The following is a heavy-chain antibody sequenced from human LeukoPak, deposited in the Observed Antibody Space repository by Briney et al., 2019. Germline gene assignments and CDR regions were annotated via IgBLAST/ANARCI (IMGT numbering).Heavy chain of an antibody. CDR3: ARVFCSGGSCWQY. CDR2: INHSGST. V-gene: IGHV4-34*01. J-gene: IGHJ4*02. Sequence: PSETLSLTSAVYGGSFSGYYWSWIRQPPGKGLEWIGEINHSGSTNYNPSLKSRVTISVDTTKNQFTLKLSSVTAADTAVYYCARVFCSGGSCWQYWGQGTLVTVSS. D-gene: IGHD2-15*01. CDR1: GGSFSGYY.